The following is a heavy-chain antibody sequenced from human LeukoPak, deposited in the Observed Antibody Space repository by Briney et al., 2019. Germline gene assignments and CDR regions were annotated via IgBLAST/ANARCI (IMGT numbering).Heavy chain of an antibody. D-gene: IGHD4-17*01. J-gene: IGHJ4*02. CDR2: ISWNSGSI. CDR1: GFTFDDYA. Sequence: GGSLRLSCAASGFTFDDYAMHWVRQAPGKGLEWVSGISWNSGSIGYADSVKGRFTISRDNAKNSLYLQMNSLRAEDTALYYCAKDMVAVTTYVFDYWGQGTLVTVSS. CDR3: AKDMVAVTTYVFDY. V-gene: IGHV3-9*01.